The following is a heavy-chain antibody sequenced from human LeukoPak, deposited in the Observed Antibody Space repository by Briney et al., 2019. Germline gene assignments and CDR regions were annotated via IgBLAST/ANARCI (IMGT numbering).Heavy chain of an antibody. CDR2: IYYSGNT. CDR1: GGSISSYY. V-gene: IGHV4-59*01. J-gene: IGHJ4*02. Sequence: SETLSLTCTVSGGSISSYYWSWIRQPPGKGLEWIGYIYYSGNTNYNPSLKSRVTISVDTSKNQFSLKLSSVTAADTAVYYCAREGCSSDTHFDYWGQGTLVTVSS. D-gene: IGHD6-6*01. CDR3: AREGCSSDTHFDY.